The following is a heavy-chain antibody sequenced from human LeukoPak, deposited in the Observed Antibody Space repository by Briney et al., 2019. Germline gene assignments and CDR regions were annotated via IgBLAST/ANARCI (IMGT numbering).Heavy chain of an antibody. V-gene: IGHV3-48*02. CDR1: GFTFSTYN. CDR2: ITSGSSTI. Sequence: GGSLRLSCAVSGFTFSTYNMNWVRQAPGKGLEWLSYITSGSSTIYYADSVKGRFTISRDNAKNSLYLQMNSLRDEDTAVYYCARDRTPYGSGTTGLDVWGQGTTVTVS. CDR3: ARDRTPYGSGTTGLDV. D-gene: IGHD1-1*01. J-gene: IGHJ6*02.